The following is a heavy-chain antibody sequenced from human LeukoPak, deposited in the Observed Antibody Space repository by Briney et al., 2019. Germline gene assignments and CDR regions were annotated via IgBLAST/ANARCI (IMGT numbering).Heavy chain of an antibody. D-gene: IGHD1-14*01. Sequence: PSETLSLTCAVYGGSFSGYYWSWIRQPPGKGLEWIGEINHSGSTNYNPSLKSRVTTSVDTSKNQLSLKVKSVTAADTAVYFCARGGPHPGYFDYWGQGTLVTVSS. CDR1: GGSFSGYY. J-gene: IGHJ4*02. CDR3: ARGGPHPGYFDY. CDR2: INHSGST. V-gene: IGHV4-34*01.